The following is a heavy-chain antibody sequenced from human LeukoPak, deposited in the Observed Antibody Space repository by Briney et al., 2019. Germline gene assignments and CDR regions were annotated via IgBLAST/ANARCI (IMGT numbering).Heavy chain of an antibody. J-gene: IGHJ1*01. D-gene: IGHD4-17*01. V-gene: IGHV4-59*01. CDR1: GGSFSSYY. Sequence: SETLSLTCAVYGGSFSSYYWSWIRQPPGKGLEWIGYIYYSGSTNYNPSLKSRVTISVDTSKSQFSLKLSSVTAADTAVYYCARAYGETPEYFQHWGQGTLVTVSS. CDR3: ARAYGETPEYFQH. CDR2: IYYSGST.